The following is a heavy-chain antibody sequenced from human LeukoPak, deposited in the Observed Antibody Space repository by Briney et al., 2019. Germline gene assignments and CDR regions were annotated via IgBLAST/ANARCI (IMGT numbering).Heavy chain of an antibody. CDR2: INPSGGST. V-gene: IGHV1-46*01. CDR3: ARKSPGIAAAGAFPDY. J-gene: IGHJ4*02. CDR1: GYTFTSYY. Sequence: ASVKVSCKASGYTFTSYYMHWVRQAPGQGLEWMGIINPSGGSTSYAQKFQGRVTMTRDTPTSTVYMELSSLRSEDTAVYYCARKSPGIAAAGAFPDYWGQGTLVTVSS. D-gene: IGHD6-13*01.